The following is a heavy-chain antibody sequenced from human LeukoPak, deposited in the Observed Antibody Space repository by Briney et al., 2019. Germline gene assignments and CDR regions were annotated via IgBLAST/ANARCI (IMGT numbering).Heavy chain of an antibody. CDR3: ARVLRGSSWWEVDY. CDR2: VNHSGST. D-gene: IGHD6-13*01. V-gene: IGHV4-34*01. CDR1: GGSFSGYY. Sequence: SETLSLTCAVYGGSFSGYYWSWIRQPPGKGLEWIGEVNHSGSTNYNPSLKSRVTISVDTSKNQFSLKLSSVTAADTAVYYCARVLRGSSWWEVDYWGQGTLVTVSS. J-gene: IGHJ4*02.